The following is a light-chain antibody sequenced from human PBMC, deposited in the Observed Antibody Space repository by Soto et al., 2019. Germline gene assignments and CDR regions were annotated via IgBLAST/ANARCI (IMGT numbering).Light chain of an antibody. CDR2: EDN. CDR1: SGSIARNS. V-gene: IGLV6-57*04. J-gene: IGLJ2*01. CDR3: QSSDIDNHVL. Sequence: NFMLSQPHSVSESPGKTVTISCTRSSGSIARNSVQWYQQRPGSAPTTVIYEDNQRPSGVPDRFSGSIDSSSNSASLTISALKTEDEADYYCQSSDIDNHVLFGGGTKVTVL.